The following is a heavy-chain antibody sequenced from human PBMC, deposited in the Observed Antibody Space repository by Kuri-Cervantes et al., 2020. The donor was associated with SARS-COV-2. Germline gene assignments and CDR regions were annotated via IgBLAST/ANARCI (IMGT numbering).Heavy chain of an antibody. Sequence: GESLKISCAGSGFTFSSYSMNWVRQAPGKGLEWVSCIGSSSSYIYYADSVKGRFTISRDNAKNSLYLQMNSLRAEDTAVYYCARNHSMDVWGTGTAVTVSS. CDR1: GFTFSSYS. CDR3: ARNHSMDV. J-gene: IGHJ6*03. CDR2: IGSSSSYI. V-gene: IGHV3-21*01.